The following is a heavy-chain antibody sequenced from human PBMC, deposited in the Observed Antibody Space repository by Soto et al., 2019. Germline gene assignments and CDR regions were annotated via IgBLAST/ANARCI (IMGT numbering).Heavy chain of an antibody. CDR2: IIPIFGTA. J-gene: IGHJ5*02. D-gene: IGHD1-26*01. V-gene: IGHV1-69*12. CDR3: AREGAQWELLQWFDP. CDR1: GGTFSSYA. Sequence: QVQLVQSGAEVKKPGSSVKVSCKASGGTFSSYAISWVRQAPGQGLEWMGGIIPIFGTANYAQKFQGRVTITADESXXTAYMELSSLRSEDPAVYYWAREGAQWELLQWFDPWGQGTLVTVSS.